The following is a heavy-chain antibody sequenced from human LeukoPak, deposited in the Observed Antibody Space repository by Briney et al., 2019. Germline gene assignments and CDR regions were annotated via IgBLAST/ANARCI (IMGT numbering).Heavy chain of an antibody. CDR3: ARDSSGWYYFDY. J-gene: IGHJ4*02. V-gene: IGHV3-66*02. D-gene: IGHD6-19*01. CDR1: GFIFSSDY. CDR2: IYSGGST. Sequence: GGSLRLSCAASGFIFSSDYMSWVRQAPGKGLEWVSVIYSGGSTFYADPVKGRFTISRDKSKNTLYLQMNSLRADDTAVYYCARDSSGWYYFDYWGQGSLVTVSS.